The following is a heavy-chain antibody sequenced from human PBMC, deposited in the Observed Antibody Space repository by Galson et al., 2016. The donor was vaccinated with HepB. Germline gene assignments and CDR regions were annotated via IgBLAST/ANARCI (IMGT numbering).Heavy chain of an antibody. D-gene: IGHD3-9*01. Sequence: SVKVSCKASGCSFSSFGLSWVRQAPGQGLEWMGGIIPVFGTATYAQKFQGIVTIKADESTSTAYIELSSLISEDTAMYYCASPTGSDLFTGYWYSYGLDVWGQGTPVTVS. CDR3: ASPTGSDLFTGYWYSYGLDV. CDR1: GCSFSSFG. V-gene: IGHV1-69*13. J-gene: IGHJ6*02. CDR2: IIPVFGTA.